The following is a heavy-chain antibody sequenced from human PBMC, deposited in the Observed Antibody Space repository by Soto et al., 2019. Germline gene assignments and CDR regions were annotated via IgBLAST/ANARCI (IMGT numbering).Heavy chain of an antibody. CDR1: GGSITSSGYY. V-gene: IGHV4-31*03. D-gene: IGHD2-2*01. J-gene: IGHJ4*02. CDR3: ARGGGSTKVDY. Sequence: QVQLQESGPGLVKPSQTLSLTCTVSGGSITSSGYYWSWIRQHPGEGLEWIGFTSNSGSTSYNPYLKSRVTISVDPSSIQFSLNLKSVTAADTAVYYCARGGGSTKVDYWGQGTLVTVSP. CDR2: TSNSGST.